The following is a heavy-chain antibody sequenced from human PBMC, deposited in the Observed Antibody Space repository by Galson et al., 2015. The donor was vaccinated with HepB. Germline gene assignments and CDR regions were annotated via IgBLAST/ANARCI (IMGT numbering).Heavy chain of an antibody. D-gene: IGHD5-24*01. CDR2: ISVDDDNT. Sequence: SVKVSCKASGYTFSSYAINWVRQAPGQGLEWMGWISVDDDNTNYAQRLQDRLTMSTDTSTNTAYMELRSLRSDDTAVYYCAREMTTNDGFDIWGQGTMVTVS. V-gene: IGHV1-18*01. CDR3: AREMTTNDGFDI. J-gene: IGHJ3*02. CDR1: GYTFSSYA.